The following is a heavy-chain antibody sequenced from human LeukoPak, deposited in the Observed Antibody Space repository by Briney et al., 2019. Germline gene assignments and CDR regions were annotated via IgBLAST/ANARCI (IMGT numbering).Heavy chain of an antibody. CDR2: IRYDGSNK. CDR1: GFTFSSYG. V-gene: IGHV3-30*02. Sequence: QAGGSLRLSCAASGFTFSSYGMHWVRQAPGKGLEWVAFIRYDGSNKYYADSVKGRFTISRDNSKNTLYLQMNSLRAEDTAVYYCARDPKLEPWLYYFDYWGQGTLVTVSS. D-gene: IGHD1-1*01. J-gene: IGHJ4*02. CDR3: ARDPKLEPWLYYFDY.